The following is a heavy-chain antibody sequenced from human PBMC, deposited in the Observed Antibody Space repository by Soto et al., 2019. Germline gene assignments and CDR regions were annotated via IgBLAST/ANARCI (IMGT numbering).Heavy chain of an antibody. CDR2: INPNSGGT. Sequence: ASVKVSCKASGYTFTGYYMHWVRQAPGQGLEWMGWINPNSGGTNYAQKFQGRVTMTRDTSISTAYMELSRLRSDDTAVYYCARTDREGNYYYYYGMDVWGQGTTVTVPS. J-gene: IGHJ6*02. CDR3: ARTDREGNYYYYYGMDV. V-gene: IGHV1-2*02. D-gene: IGHD3-22*01. CDR1: GYTFTGYY.